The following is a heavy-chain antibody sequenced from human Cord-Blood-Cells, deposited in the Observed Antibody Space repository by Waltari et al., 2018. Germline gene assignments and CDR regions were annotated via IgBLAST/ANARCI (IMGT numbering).Heavy chain of an antibody. D-gene: IGHD3-22*01. V-gene: IGHV3-7*01. CDR1: GFTFSSYW. CDR2: RKQDGSEK. CDR3: ARCYYDSSGYFDY. Sequence: EVQLVESGGGLVQPGGSLRLSCAASGFTFSSYWMGWGRPAPGKGLEGVAHRKQDGSEKYYVDSEKGRFTISRDNAKNSLYLQMNSLRAEDTAVYYCARCYYDSSGYFDYWGQGTLVTVSS. J-gene: IGHJ4*02.